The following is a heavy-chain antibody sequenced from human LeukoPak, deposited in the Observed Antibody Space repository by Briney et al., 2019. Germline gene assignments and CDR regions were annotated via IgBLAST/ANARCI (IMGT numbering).Heavy chain of an antibody. V-gene: IGHV1-3*01. D-gene: IGHD1-26*01. CDR2: INADNGNT. J-gene: IGHJ4*02. CDR1: GYTFTSDA. CDR3: ARDGPPIVGTTTPFFY. Sequence: ASVKVSYKASGYTFTSDALHWVRQAPGQRLEWMGWINADNGNTKYSQKFQGRVTITRDKAANTAYMELSSLRSEDTAVYYCARDGPPIVGTTTPFFYWGQGTLVTVSS.